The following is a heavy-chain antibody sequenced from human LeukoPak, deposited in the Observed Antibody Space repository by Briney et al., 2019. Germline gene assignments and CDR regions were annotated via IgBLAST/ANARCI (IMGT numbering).Heavy chain of an antibody. CDR1: GFTFSDYY. CDR2: ISSSGSTI. CDR3: ARDEEWLLSYYFDY. Sequence: GGSLRLSCAASGFTFSDYYMSWIRQAPGKGLEWVSYISSSGSTIYYADSVKGRFTISRDNAKNSLYPQMNSLRAEDTAVYYCARDEEWLLSYYFDYWGQGTLVTVSS. J-gene: IGHJ4*02. D-gene: IGHD3-3*01. V-gene: IGHV3-11*01.